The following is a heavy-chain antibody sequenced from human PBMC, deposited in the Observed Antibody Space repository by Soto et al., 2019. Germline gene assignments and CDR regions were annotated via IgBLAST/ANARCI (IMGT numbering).Heavy chain of an antibody. V-gene: IGHV4-59*12. CDR3: AKGIVAMVSAIDY. Sequence: SETLSLTSPVSGGSISSYYWSWIRQPPGKGLEWIGYIYYSGSTNYNPSLKSRVTISVDTSKNTLYLQMNSLRAEDTAVYYCAKGIVAMVSAIDYWGQGTLVTVSS. D-gene: IGHD2-8*01. CDR2: IYYSGST. CDR1: GGSISSYY. J-gene: IGHJ4*02.